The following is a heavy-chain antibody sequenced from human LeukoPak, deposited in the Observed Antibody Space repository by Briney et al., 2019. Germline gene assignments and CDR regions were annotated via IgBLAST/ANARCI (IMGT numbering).Heavy chain of an antibody. J-gene: IGHJ4*02. CDR2: IIPILGIA. CDR3: ARDGSYYYDSSGYPDY. CDR1: GGTFSSYA. Sequence: ASVKVSCKASGGTFSSYAISWVRQAPGQGLEWMGRIIPILGIANYAQKFQGRVTITADKSTSTAYMELSSLRSEDTAVYYCARDGSYYYDSSGYPDYWGQGTLVTVPS. D-gene: IGHD3-22*01. V-gene: IGHV1-69*04.